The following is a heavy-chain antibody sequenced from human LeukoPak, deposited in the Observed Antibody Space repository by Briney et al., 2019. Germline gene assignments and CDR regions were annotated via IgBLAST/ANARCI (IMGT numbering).Heavy chain of an antibody. J-gene: IGHJ4*02. CDR3: ARVSTYFGVVTDFDY. CDR2: MNPNSGNT. D-gene: IGHD3-3*01. V-gene: IGHV1-8*01. CDR1: GYTFTSYD. Sequence: GASVKASCKASGYTFTSYDINWVRQATGQGLEWMGWMNPNSGNTGYAQKFQGRVTMTRNTSISTAYMELSSLRSEDTAVYYCARVSTYFGVVTDFDYWGQGTLVTVSS.